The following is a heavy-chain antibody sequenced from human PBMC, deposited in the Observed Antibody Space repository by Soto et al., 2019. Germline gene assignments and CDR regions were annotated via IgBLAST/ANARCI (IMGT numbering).Heavy chain of an antibody. CDR3: AREGPAPYYYYGMDG. CDR2: ISGYNGNT. V-gene: IGHV1-18*01. CDR1: GYSFTTYG. Sequence: QVQLVQSRGEVKKPGASVKVSCKTSGYSFTTYGISWVRQAPGQGLEWMGWISGYNGNTNYAQKLQGRVTMTTDTSTSTAYMELRRLRSADTAVHYWAREGPAPYYYYGMDGWGQGSTVTVCS. J-gene: IGHJ6*02.